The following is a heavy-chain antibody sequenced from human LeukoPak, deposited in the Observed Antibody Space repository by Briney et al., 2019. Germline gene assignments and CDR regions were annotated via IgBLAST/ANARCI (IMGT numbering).Heavy chain of an antibody. CDR3: ARENRGFGDALDI. V-gene: IGHV3-30*02. J-gene: IGHJ3*02. D-gene: IGHD3-10*01. Sequence: PGGPLSFPCVALGPPFSQSVFHWARQAPAKGREWGAVVQGGEDNMYYADSVKGRFIVSRDNSKNTVSLLMNSLRTEDTAVYYCARENRGFGDALDIWGRGTAVTVSS. CDR2: VQGGEDNM. CDR1: GPPFSQSV.